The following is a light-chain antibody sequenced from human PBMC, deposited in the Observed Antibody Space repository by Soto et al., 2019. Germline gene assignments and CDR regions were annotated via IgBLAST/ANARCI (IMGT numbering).Light chain of an antibody. J-gene: IGKJ5*01. CDR1: EDISTW. CDR3: QHADSFPLIT. CDR2: AAS. V-gene: IGKV1-12*01. Sequence: DIQMTQSPSSVSASVRHRVTIPRPFSEDISTWLAWYQQKPGKAPKLLIYAASSLQSGVPSRFSGSGSGTDFTLTISSLQPEDFATYYCQHADSFPLITFGQGTRLEIK.